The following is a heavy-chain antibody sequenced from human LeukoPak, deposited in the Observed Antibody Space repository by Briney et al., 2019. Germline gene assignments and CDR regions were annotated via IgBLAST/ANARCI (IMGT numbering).Heavy chain of an antibody. CDR3: ARELGYSYGYGGYFDY. V-gene: IGHV3-21*01. CDR1: GFTFSSYS. CDR2: ISSSSSYI. D-gene: IGHD5-18*01. Sequence: GGSLRLSCAASGFTFSSYSMNWVRQAPGKGLEWVSSISSSSSYIYYADSVKGRFTIPRDNAKNSLYLQMNSLRAEDTAVYYCARELGYSYGYGGYFDYWGQGTLVTVSS. J-gene: IGHJ4*02.